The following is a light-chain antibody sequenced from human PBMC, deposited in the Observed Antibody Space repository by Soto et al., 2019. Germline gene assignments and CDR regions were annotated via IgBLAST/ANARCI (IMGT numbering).Light chain of an antibody. CDR1: SSNIGSNY. CDR2: RND. CDR3: AAWDDRLSGWV. J-gene: IGLJ3*02. V-gene: IGLV1-47*01. Sequence: QSVLTQPPSASGTPGQRVTISCSGSSSNIGSNYVYWYQQLPGTAPKLLIYRNDQRPSGVPDRFSGSKSGTLASLAISGLRSEDEADYYCAAWDDRLSGWVFGGGTKLTVL.